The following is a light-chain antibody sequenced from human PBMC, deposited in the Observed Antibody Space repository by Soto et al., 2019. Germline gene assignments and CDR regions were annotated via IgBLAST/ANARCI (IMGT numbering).Light chain of an antibody. CDR1: SSDVGGYNY. CDR3: SSYTSDTTGV. CDR2: DVT. V-gene: IGLV2-14*03. J-gene: IGLJ1*01. Sequence: QSALTQPASVSGSPGQSIAISCTGTSSDVGGYNYVSWYQQHPGKAPKLMIYDVTTRPSGVSNRFSGSKSGNTAALTISGRQAEDEADYYCSSYTSDTTGVLGTGTKLTVL.